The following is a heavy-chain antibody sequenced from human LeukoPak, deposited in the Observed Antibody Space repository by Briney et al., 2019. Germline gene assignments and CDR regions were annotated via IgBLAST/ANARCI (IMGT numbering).Heavy chain of an antibody. D-gene: IGHD3-10*01. V-gene: IGHV4-59*08. CDR3: ARFGGVINDAFDI. Sequence: PSETLSLTCTVSGGSTRSYFWTWIRQPPGKGLEWIGYIYGSGSTNYNPSLKSRVTISVYTSKNQFSLKLSSVTAADTAVYYCARFGGVINDAFDIWGQGTMVTVSS. J-gene: IGHJ3*02. CDR1: GGSTRSYF. CDR2: IYGSGST.